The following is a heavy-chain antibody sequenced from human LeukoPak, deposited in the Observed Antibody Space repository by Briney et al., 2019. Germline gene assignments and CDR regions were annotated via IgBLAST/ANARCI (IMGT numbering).Heavy chain of an antibody. Sequence: PGRSLRLSCAASGFTLTTFAMHWVRQAPGKGLEWVAMFSYDGSIRYNAGSVQGRFTISRDTSQNTLDLQMNSLRPDDTAVYYCARGYRPYDDAFDIWGHGTLATVSS. D-gene: IGHD3-16*02. CDR1: GFTLTTFA. V-gene: IGHV3-30*01. J-gene: IGHJ3*02. CDR3: ARGYRPYDDAFDI. CDR2: FSYDGSIR.